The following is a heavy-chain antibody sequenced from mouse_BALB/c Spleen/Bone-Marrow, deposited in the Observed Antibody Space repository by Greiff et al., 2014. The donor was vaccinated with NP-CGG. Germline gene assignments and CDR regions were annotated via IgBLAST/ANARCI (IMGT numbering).Heavy chain of an antibody. CDR2: SYPGDGST. CDR3: ARADDGVPYALDA. V-gene: IGHV1S56*01. Sequence: QVPLQQSGPELVKPGALVKLSCKASGYTYTRNDRNGGKRRHGQGHERMGGSYPGDGSTKDKDKYKGKATLTADRSASTAYMQRSSLTAENAAVDFCARADDGVPYALDAWGQGTTLTVSA. J-gene: IGHJ2*01. CDR1: GYTYTRND. D-gene: IGHD2-3*01.